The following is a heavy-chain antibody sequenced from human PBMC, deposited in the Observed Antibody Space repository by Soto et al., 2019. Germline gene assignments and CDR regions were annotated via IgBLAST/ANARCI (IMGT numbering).Heavy chain of an antibody. CDR2: IWNDGTSR. D-gene: IGHD5-12*01. CDR1: GFTFSNYG. Sequence: QVQLVESGGGVVQPGRSLRLSCEASGFTFSNYGMHWVRQAPGKGLEWVAVIWNDGTSRYYADSVKGRFTITRDNPKNTFFLLMDNLRAEDTAVYYWAGPKIVAGNGGALDCWGQGTLVTVSS. V-gene: IGHV3-33*03. J-gene: IGHJ4*02. CDR3: AGPKIVAGNGGALDC.